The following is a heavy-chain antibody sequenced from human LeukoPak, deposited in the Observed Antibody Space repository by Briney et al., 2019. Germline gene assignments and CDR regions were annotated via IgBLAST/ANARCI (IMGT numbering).Heavy chain of an antibody. Sequence: SVKVSCKASGGTFSSYAISWVRQAPGQGLEWMGGIIPIFGTANYAQKFQGRVTITADESTSTAYMELSSLRSEDTAVYYCARARGSRSGYYYRHDAFDIWGQGTMVTVSS. CDR3: ARARGSRSGYYYRHDAFDI. D-gene: IGHD3-22*01. J-gene: IGHJ3*02. CDR2: IIPIFGTA. V-gene: IGHV1-69*01. CDR1: GGTFSSYA.